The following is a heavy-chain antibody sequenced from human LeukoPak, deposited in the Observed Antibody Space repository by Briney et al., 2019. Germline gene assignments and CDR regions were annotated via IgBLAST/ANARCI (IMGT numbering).Heavy chain of an antibody. D-gene: IGHD3-22*01. CDR1: GFTFSRNW. V-gene: IGHV3-74*01. CDR2: INSDGSRI. CDR3: AKETVYYDSSGYHEFDY. Sequence: GGSLRLSCAASGFTFSRNWMHWVRQGPGKGLVWVSRINSDGSRISYADSVKGRFTISRDNSKNTLYLQMNSLRAEDTAVYYCAKETVYYDSSGYHEFDYWGQGTLVTVSS. J-gene: IGHJ4*02.